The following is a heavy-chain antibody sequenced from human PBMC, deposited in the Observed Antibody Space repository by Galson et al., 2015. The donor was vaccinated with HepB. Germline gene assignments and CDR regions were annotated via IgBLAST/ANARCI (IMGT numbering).Heavy chain of an antibody. D-gene: IGHD6-6*01. CDR2: IKEDGSEK. CDR1: AFTFNSHW. J-gene: IGHJ5*02. Sequence: SLRLSCAASAFTFNSHWMSWVRQAPGKGLEWVANIKEDGSEKYYVDSVKGRFTVSRDNAKKSMYLQMNNLRVEDTAVYYCAGGRIAARRAFDPWGQGTLVTVSS. V-gene: IGHV3-7*05. CDR3: AGGRIAARRAFDP.